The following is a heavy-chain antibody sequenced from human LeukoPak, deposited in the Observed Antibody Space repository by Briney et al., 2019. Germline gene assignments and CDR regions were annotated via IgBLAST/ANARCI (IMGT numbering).Heavy chain of an antibody. J-gene: IGHJ4*02. V-gene: IGHV1-18*04. Sequence: ASVKVSCKTSGYTFSNYGLSWVRQAPGQGLEGMGWINPYNGKTEYAQNYQGRVTMTTDTATNTAYLELKRLRSDDTAVYYCARDREGYEWAIDYWGQGTLVTVSS. CDR2: INPYNGKT. CDR3: ARDREGYEWAIDY. D-gene: IGHD5-12*01. CDR1: GYTFSNYG.